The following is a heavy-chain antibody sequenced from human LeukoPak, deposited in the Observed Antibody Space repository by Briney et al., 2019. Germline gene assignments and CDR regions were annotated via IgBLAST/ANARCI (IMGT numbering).Heavy chain of an antibody. J-gene: IGHJ4*02. Sequence: ASVTVSCKASGYTFTSYDINWVRQAPGQGLEWMGWMNPNSGNTGYAQKFQGRVTMTRNTSISTAYMELSSLRSEGTAVYYCARLEGVRSYFDYWGQGTLVTVSS. CDR3: ARLEGVRSYFDY. V-gene: IGHV1-8*01. CDR2: MNPNSGNT. D-gene: IGHD3-10*01. CDR1: GYTFTSYD.